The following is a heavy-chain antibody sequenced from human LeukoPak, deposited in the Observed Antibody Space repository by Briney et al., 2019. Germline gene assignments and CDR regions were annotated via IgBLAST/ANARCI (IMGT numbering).Heavy chain of an antibody. D-gene: IGHD5-12*01. CDR2: ISGSSSYI. Sequence: GGSLRLSCAASGFTFSSYSMNWVRQAPGKGLEWVACISGSSSYIYSADSVKGRFTISRHNTKNSLYLQMNSLRAEDTAVYYCARGMSAAYDYNWFDSWGQGTLVTVSS. CDR1: GFTFSSYS. V-gene: IGHV3-21*01. CDR3: ARGMSAAYDYNWFDS. J-gene: IGHJ5*01.